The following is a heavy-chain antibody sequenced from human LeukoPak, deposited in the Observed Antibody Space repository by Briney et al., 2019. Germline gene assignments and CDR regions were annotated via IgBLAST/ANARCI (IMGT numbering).Heavy chain of an antibody. Sequence: GASVKVSCKASGGTFSSYAISWVRQAPGQGLEWMGRIIPILGIANYAQKFQGRVTITADKSTSTAYMELSSLRSEDTAVYYCARERVKEGSGSEGNDYWGQGTLVTVSS. D-gene: IGHD3-10*01. J-gene: IGHJ4*02. CDR1: GGTFSSYA. CDR2: IIPILGIA. CDR3: ARERVKEGSGSEGNDY. V-gene: IGHV1-69*04.